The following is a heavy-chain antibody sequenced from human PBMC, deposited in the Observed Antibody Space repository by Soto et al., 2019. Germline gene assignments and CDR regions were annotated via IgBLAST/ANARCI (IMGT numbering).Heavy chain of an antibody. V-gene: IGHV3-30*18. CDR1: GFTFSNYG. J-gene: IGHJ6*02. Sequence: GESLKISCAASGFTFSNYGMHWVRQAPGKGLEWVALISYDGSNKYYTDSVKGRFTISRDNSKNTLYLQMNSLRAEDTAVYHCAKRLPTGTNNDYYYGMDVWGQGTTVTVSS. CDR3: AKRLPTGTNNDYYYGMDV. D-gene: IGHD1-1*01. CDR2: ISYDGSNK.